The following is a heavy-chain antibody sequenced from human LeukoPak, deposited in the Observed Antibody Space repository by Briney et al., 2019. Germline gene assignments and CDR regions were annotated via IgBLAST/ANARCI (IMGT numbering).Heavy chain of an antibody. Sequence: ASVKVSCKASGYTFTSYGISWVRQAPGQGLEWMGWINPHNGETNYAQKLQGRVTMTTDTSTSTAYMELRSLRSDDTAVYYCARLRLGEFSTGFDYWGQGTLVTVSS. D-gene: IGHD3-16*02. CDR3: ARLRLGEFSTGFDY. CDR1: GYTFTSYG. J-gene: IGHJ4*02. V-gene: IGHV1-18*01. CDR2: INPHNGET.